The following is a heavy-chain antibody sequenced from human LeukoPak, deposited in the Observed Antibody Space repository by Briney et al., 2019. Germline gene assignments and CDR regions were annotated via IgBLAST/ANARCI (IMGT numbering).Heavy chain of an antibody. J-gene: IGHJ4*02. CDR1: GFTFSSYA. Sequence: GGSLRLSCAASGFTFSSYAMSWVRQAPGKGLEWVSSISSSSSYIYYADSVKGRFTISRDNAKNSLYLQMNSLRAEDTAVYYCARRSGSSDYWGQGTLVTVSS. V-gene: IGHV3-21*01. D-gene: IGHD1-26*01. CDR3: ARRSGSSDY. CDR2: ISSSSSYI.